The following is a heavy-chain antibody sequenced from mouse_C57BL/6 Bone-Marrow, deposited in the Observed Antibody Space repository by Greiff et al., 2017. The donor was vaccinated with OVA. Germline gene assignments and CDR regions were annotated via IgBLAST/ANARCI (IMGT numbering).Heavy chain of an antibody. CDR1: GFSLTSYA. CDR2: IWTGGGT. V-gene: IGHV2-9-1*01. Sequence: VQLQQSGPGLVAPSQSLSITCTVSGFSLTSYAISWVRQPPGKGLEWLGVIWTGGGTNYNSALKSRLSISKDNSKSQVFLKMNSLQTDDTARYYCARFYYGSSYDWYFDVWGTGTTVTVSS. J-gene: IGHJ1*03. D-gene: IGHD1-1*01. CDR3: ARFYYGSSYDWYFDV.